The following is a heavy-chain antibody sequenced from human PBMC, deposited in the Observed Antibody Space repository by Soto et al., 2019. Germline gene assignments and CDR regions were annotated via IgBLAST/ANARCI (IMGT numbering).Heavy chain of an antibody. J-gene: IGHJ6*02. CDR3: ARAHYGDYGYGMDV. V-gene: IGHV4-30-2*01. Sequence: CTVSGASITTYSWSWIRQPPGKGLEWIGYIYESGSTYYNPSLKSRVTISVDRSKNQFSLKLSSVTAADTAVYYCARAHYGDYGYGMDVWGQGTTVTVSS. CDR1: GASITTYS. D-gene: IGHD4-17*01. CDR2: IYESGST.